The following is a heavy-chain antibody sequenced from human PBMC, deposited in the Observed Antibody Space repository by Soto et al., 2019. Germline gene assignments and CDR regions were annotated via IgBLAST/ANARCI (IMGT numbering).Heavy chain of an antibody. CDR1: GFTFGTYG. V-gene: IGHV3-23*01. CDR3: AKDKERGGYDSDFDY. J-gene: IGHJ4*02. CDR2: ITGGNT. D-gene: IGHD3-3*01. Sequence: EVQLLESGGGLIQPGGSLRLSCAASGFTFGTYGMGWVRQAPGKGLEWVSTITGGNTYYAASVKGRFTISRDNSKNTLYLQMSSLRAEDTALHYCAKDKERGGYDSDFDYWGQGTLVTVSS.